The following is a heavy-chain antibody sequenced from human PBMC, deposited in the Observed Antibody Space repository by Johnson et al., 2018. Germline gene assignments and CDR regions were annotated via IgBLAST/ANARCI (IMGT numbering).Heavy chain of an antibody. CDR3: ARGRTLNRELSTMDV. D-gene: IGHD1-7*01. Sequence: QVQLQQWGAGLLKPSETXSLTCAVYGGSFSGYYWSWIRQPPGKGLEWIGEINHSGSTNYNPSLKSRVTISVDTSKNQFSLKLSSVTAADTAVYYCARGRTLNRELSTMDVWGQGTTVTVSS. V-gene: IGHV4-34*01. CDR2: INHSGST. CDR1: GGSFSGYY. J-gene: IGHJ6*02.